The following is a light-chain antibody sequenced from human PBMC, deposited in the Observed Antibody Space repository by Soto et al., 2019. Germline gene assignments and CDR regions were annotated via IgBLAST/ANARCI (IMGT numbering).Light chain of an antibody. CDR1: QSVSSY. CDR2: DAS. CDR3: QQRSNWPRT. J-gene: IGKJ1*01. Sequence: EIVLTQSPATLSLSPGERATRSCRASQSVSSYLAWYQQKPGQAPRLLIYDASNRATGIPARFSGSGSGTDFTLTISRLEPEDFAVYYCQQRSNWPRTFGPGTKVEIK. V-gene: IGKV3-11*01.